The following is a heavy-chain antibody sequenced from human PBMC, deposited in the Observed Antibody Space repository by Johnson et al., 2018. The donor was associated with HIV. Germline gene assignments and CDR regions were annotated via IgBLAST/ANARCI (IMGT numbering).Heavy chain of an antibody. Sequence: LLVESGGGLVHPGGSLRLSCAASGFTVSSNYMSWVRQAPGKGLEWVSLIYSGGRTYYADSVKGRFTISRDNSKNTLYLQMNSLRAEDTAVYYWAKDQYCGGDCYPDAFDIWGQGTMVTVSS. CDR3: AKDQYCGGDCYPDAFDI. V-gene: IGHV3-66*02. D-gene: IGHD2-21*02. CDR1: GFTVSSNY. CDR2: IYSGGRT. J-gene: IGHJ3*02.